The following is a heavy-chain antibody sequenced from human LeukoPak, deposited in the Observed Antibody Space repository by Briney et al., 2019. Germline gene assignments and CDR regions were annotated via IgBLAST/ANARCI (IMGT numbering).Heavy chain of an antibody. D-gene: IGHD3-22*01. V-gene: IGHV1-8*01. Sequence: ASVKVSCKASGYTFTSYDINWVRQATGQGLEWMGWMNPNSGNTGYAQKFQGRVTMTRDTSVSTAYMELSGLRSDDAAVYYCARDHYDTGGFYPPYYFDYWGQGTLVTVSS. CDR2: MNPNSGNT. CDR1: GYTFTSYD. CDR3: ARDHYDTGGFYPPYYFDY. J-gene: IGHJ4*02.